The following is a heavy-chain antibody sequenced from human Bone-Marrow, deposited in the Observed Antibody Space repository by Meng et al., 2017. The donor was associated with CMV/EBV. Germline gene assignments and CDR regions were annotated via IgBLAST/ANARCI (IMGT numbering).Heavy chain of an antibody. Sequence: GGSLRLSCICSGFTFGDYAFNWVRQAPGEGLEWVGFIRNKANGGTTDYAASLKGRFTISRDDSRSIAYLQMNSLKVEDTGKYYCTTLFYDFPWGQGTLVTVSS. V-gene: IGHV3-49*04. CDR2: IRNKANGGTT. CDR1: GFTFGDYA. CDR3: TTLFYDFP. J-gene: IGHJ5*02. D-gene: IGHD3-3*01.